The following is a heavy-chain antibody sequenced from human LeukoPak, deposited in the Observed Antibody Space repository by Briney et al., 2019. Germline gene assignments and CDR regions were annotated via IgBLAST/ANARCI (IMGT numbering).Heavy chain of an antibody. CDR1: GFTFRSYA. J-gene: IGHJ3*02. Sequence: GGSLRLSCAASGFTFRSYAMSWVRQAPGKGLEWVSAIIGSSSNTYYADSVKGRFSISRDNSKNTLYLQMNSLTAEDTAVYYCARDSIGGRGAFDIWGQGTMVTVSS. CDR2: IIGSSSNT. D-gene: IGHD2/OR15-2a*01. V-gene: IGHV3-23*01. CDR3: ARDSIGGRGAFDI.